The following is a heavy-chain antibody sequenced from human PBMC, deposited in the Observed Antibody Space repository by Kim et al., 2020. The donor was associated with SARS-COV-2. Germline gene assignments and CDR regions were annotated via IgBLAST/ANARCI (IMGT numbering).Heavy chain of an antibody. J-gene: IGHJ4*02. CDR1: GFTFSSHG. D-gene: IGHD3-22*01. V-gene: IGHV3-30*18. CDR3: AQDCKDSSGCHFDY. Sequence: GGSLRLSCAASGFTFSSHGMHWVRQAPGKGLEWVAVISYDGSNKYYVDSVKGRFTISRDNSKNTLYLQMNSLGAEDTAVYYCAQDCKDSSGCHFDYWGQGSLVTVSS. CDR2: ISYDGSNK.